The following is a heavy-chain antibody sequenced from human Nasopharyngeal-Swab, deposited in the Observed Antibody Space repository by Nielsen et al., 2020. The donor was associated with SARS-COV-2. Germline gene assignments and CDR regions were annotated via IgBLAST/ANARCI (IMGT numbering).Heavy chain of an antibody. CDR2: IYSGGSST. CDR1: GFTFSSYA. J-gene: IGHJ4*02. V-gene: IGHV3-23*03. CDR3: ARDEAGTANSGFDY. D-gene: IGHD1-1*01. Sequence: GESLKISCAASGFTFSSYAMSWVRQAPGKGPEWVSVIYSGGSSTYYADSVKGRFTISRDNSKNTLYLQMNSLRAEDTAIYYCARDEAGTANSGFDYWGQGTLVTVSS.